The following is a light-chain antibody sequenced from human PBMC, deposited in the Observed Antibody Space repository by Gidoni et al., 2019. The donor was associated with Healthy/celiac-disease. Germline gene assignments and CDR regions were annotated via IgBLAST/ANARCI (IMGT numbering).Light chain of an antibody. CDR1: QSVSSSY. V-gene: IGKV3-20*01. Sequence: EIVLTQSPGTLSLSPGERATLSCRASQSVSSSYLAWYQQKPGQAPRLLIYVASSRATGIPDRFSGSGSGTDFTLIISRLEPEDFAVYYCQQYGSSPFTFGPGTKVEIK. CDR3: QQYGSSPFT. CDR2: VAS. J-gene: IGKJ3*01.